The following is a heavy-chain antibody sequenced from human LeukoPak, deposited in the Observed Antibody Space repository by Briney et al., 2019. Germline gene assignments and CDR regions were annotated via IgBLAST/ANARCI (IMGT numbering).Heavy chain of an antibody. CDR2: IYYSGST. CDR1: GGSISSYY. Sequence: SETLSLTCTVSGGSISSYYWSWIRQPPGKGLEWIGYIYYSGSTNYNPSLKSRVTISVDTSKNQFSLKLSSVTAADTAVYYCARVGDLRIGYDFDYWGQGTLVTVSS. D-gene: IGHD2-21*01. J-gene: IGHJ4*02. CDR3: ARVGDLRIGYDFDY. V-gene: IGHV4-59*01.